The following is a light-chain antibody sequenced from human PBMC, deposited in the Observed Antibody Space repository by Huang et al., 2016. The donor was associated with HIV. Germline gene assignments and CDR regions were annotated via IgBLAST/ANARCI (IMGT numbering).Light chain of an antibody. J-gene: IGKJ4*01. Sequence: EIVLTQSPGTLSLSPGETATFSCRASQSLRDTYIAWYQQRPGQAPRLLIYGASSRATGIPDSFSGSGSGTDFTLTINRLEPQDFAVYFCLQYDRSPLTFGGGTKVEL. V-gene: IGKV3-20*01. CDR1: QSLRDTY. CDR2: GAS. CDR3: LQYDRSPLT.